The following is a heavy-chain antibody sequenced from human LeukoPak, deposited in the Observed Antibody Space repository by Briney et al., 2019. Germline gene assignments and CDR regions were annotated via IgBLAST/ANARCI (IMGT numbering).Heavy chain of an antibody. CDR3: AGAYYDYIWGSYRSNPLFDY. CDR1: GFSFSSYG. D-gene: IGHD3-16*02. Sequence: GGTLRLSCAASGFSFSSYGMSWVRQAPGKGLEWVSDISGTGGSTYYADSVKGRFTISRDNSKNTLYLQMNSLRAEDTAVYYCAGAYYDYIWGSYRSNPLFDYWGQGTLVTVSS. J-gene: IGHJ4*02. V-gene: IGHV3-23*01. CDR2: ISGTGGST.